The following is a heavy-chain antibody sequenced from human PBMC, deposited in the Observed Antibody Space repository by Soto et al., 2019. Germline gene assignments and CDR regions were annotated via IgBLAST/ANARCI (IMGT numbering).Heavy chain of an antibody. D-gene: IGHD3-3*01. CDR1: GGTFSSYA. J-gene: IGHJ5*02. CDR2: LIPIFGTA. V-gene: IGHV1-69*06. CDR3: ARAPLLHWCGYWRLANCFDP. Sequence: QVQLVQSGAEVKKPGSSVNVSCKASGGTFSSYAISWVRQAPGQGLEWMGGLIPIFGTANYAQKFQGRVKINSHKSTSTAYIELSSLSCEDTAVYYFARAPLLHWCGYWRLANCFDPWGQGTLVSVS.